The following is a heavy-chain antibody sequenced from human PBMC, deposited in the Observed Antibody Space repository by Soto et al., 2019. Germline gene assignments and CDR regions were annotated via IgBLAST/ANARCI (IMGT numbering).Heavy chain of an antibody. V-gene: IGHV3-23*01. CDR2: ISGSGGST. D-gene: IGHD4-17*01. CDR3: AKPRDSYGPLGAFEI. Sequence: EVQLLESGGGLVQPGGSLRLSCAASGFTFSSYAMSWVRQAPGKGLEWVSAISGSGGSTYYADSVKGRFTISRDNSKDTLYLQMCSLSAEDTAVYYCAKPRDSYGPLGAFEIWGQGTMVTVSS. CDR1: GFTFSSYA. J-gene: IGHJ3*02.